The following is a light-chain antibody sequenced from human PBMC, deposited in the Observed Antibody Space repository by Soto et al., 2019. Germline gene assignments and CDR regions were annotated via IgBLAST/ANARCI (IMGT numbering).Light chain of an antibody. J-gene: IGKJ4*01. CDR2: DAS. Sequence: EIVLTQSPATLSLSPGERATLSCRASQSVSSYLAWYQQKPGQAPRLLIYDASNRATGIQARFSGSGSGTDFTLTITSLEPEDFAVYYCKHRSNWPLTFGGGTKVDIK. CDR1: QSVSSY. V-gene: IGKV3-11*01. CDR3: KHRSNWPLT.